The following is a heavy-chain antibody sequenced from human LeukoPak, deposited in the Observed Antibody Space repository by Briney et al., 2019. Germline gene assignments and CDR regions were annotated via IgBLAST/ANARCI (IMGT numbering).Heavy chain of an antibody. CDR3: ARASVATIRNYYYYYMDV. Sequence: SQTLSLTCTVSGGSISSGDYYWSWIPQPPGKGLEWIGYIYYSGSTYYNPSLKSRVTISVDTSKNQFSLKLSSVTAADTAVYYCARASVATIRNYYYYYMDVWGKGTTVTVSS. V-gene: IGHV4-30-4*01. CDR1: GGSISSGDYY. D-gene: IGHD5-12*01. J-gene: IGHJ6*03. CDR2: IYYSGST.